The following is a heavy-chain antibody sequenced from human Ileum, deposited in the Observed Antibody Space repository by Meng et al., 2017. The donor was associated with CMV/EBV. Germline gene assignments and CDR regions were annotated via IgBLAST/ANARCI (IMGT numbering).Heavy chain of an antibody. J-gene: IGHJ5*02. D-gene: IGHD1-1*01. V-gene: IGHV4-34*01. Sequence: CAGYAGSFSGYYWGWIRQPPGKGLEWIGAINHSESTNYNPSLKSRVTISVYTSKNQFSLKLSSVTAADTAVYYCARAGGRRNWFDPWGQGTLVTVSS. CDR2: INHSEST. CDR3: ARAGGRRNWFDP. CDR1: AGSFSGYY.